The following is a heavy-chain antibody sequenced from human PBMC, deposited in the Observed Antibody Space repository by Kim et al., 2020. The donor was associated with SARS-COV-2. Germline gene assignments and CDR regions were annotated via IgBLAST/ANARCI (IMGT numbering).Heavy chain of an antibody. V-gene: IGHV3-48*02. Sequence: GGSLRLSCAASGFTFSSYSMNWVRQAPGKGLEWVSYISSSSSTIYYADSVKGRFTISRDNAKNSLYLQMNSLRDEDTAVYYCARGGTLYCGGDCYPAYFDYWGQGTLLTVST. CDR3: ARGGTLYCGGDCYPAYFDY. D-gene: IGHD2-21*02. CDR2: ISSSSSTI. CDR1: GFTFSSYS. J-gene: IGHJ4*02.